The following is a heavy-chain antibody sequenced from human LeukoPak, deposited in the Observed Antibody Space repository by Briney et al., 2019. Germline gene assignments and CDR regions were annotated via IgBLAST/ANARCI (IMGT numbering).Heavy chain of an antibody. D-gene: IGHD3-9*01. Sequence: SGTLSLTCAVSGGSISSSNWWSWVRQPPGKGLEWIGEIYHSGSTNYNPSLKSRVTISTDRSKNQFSLKLSSVTAADTAVYYCARNYDILTRGFDYWGQGTLVTVSS. CDR2: IYHSGST. CDR1: GGSISSSNW. CDR3: ARNYDILTRGFDY. V-gene: IGHV4-4*02. J-gene: IGHJ4*02.